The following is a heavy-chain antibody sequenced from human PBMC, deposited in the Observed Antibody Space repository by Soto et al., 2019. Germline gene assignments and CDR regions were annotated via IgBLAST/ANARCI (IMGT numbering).Heavy chain of an antibody. CDR2: IHSGDSNA. Sequence: PGESLKISCKGSGYIFNTYSLGWVRQTPGKGLEWMGNIHSGDSNARYSPSFQGQVTISVDKSINTAYLQWSSLKASDTALYYCARREYSYGLDYWGQGTLVTVSS. D-gene: IGHD5-18*01. J-gene: IGHJ4*02. CDR1: GYIFNTYS. CDR3: ARREYSYGLDY. V-gene: IGHV5-51*01.